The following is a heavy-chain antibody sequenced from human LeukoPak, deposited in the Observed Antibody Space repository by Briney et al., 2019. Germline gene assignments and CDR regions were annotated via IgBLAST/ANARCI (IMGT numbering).Heavy chain of an antibody. CDR1: GFTFSAYS. D-gene: IGHD6-25*01. CDR2: LSYDGSNQ. V-gene: IGHV3-30*04. CDR3: AREYGIAAVGGLDV. Sequence: GGSLRLSCAASGFTFSAYSLHWLRQAPGKGLEWVADLSYDGSNQYYADSVKGRFTISRDTSKNALYLQMNSLGAEDTAVYYCAREYGIAAVGGLDVWGKGITVTVSS. J-gene: IGHJ6*04.